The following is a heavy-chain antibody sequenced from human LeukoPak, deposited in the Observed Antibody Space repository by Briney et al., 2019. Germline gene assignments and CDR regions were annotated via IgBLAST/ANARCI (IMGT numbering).Heavy chain of an antibody. CDR2: TYYRSKWYN. J-gene: IGHJ5*02. CDR1: GDSVSSNSAA. V-gene: IGHV6-1*01. CDR3: ARDRYDYVWGSYRLNWFDP. Sequence: SQTLSLTCAISGDSVSSNSAAWNWIRQSPSRGLEWLGRTYYRSKWYNDYAVSVKSRITINPDTSKNQFSLQLNSVTPEDTAVYYCARDRYDYVWGSYRLNWFDPWGQGTLSPSPQ. D-gene: IGHD3-16*02.